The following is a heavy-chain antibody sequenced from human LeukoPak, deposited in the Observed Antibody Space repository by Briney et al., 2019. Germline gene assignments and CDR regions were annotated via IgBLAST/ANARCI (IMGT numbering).Heavy chain of an antibody. CDR2: ISGSGGST. D-gene: IGHD4-11*01. CDR1: GFTFSSYA. J-gene: IGHJ4*02. V-gene: IGHV3-23*01. CDR3: AKEQVLTIDY. Sequence: PGGSLRLSCAASGFTFSSYAMSWVRQAPGKGLEWVSAISGSGGSTYYTDSVKGRFTISRDNSKSTLYLQVNSLRAEDTAVYYCAKEQVLTIDYWGQGTRVTVSS.